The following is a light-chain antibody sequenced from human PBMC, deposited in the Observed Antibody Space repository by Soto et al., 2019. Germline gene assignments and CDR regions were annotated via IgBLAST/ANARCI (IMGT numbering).Light chain of an antibody. CDR1: SSDIGAYNY. CDR3: SSYGASSTL. J-gene: IGLJ3*02. CDR2: DVS. V-gene: IGLV2-14*03. Sequence: QSALTQPASVSGSPGQSITIPCTGTSSDIGAYNYVSWYQQHPGKVPKLMIFDVSYRPSGISDRFSGSKSGNTASLTISGLQPEHEADYYCSSYGASSTLFGGGTKLTVL.